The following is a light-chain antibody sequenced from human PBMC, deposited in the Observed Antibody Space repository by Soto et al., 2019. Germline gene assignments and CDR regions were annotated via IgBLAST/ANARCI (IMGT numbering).Light chain of an antibody. CDR3: CSYAGSYV. J-gene: IGLJ1*01. CDR2: DVS. CDR1: SSDVGGYNY. Sequence: VLTQPPSVSGSPGPSVTISRPGTSSDVGGYNYVSWYQQHPGKAPKLMIYDVSKRPSGVPDRFSGSKSGNTASLTISGLQAEDEADYYCCSYAGSYVFGTGTKVTV. V-gene: IGLV2-11*01.